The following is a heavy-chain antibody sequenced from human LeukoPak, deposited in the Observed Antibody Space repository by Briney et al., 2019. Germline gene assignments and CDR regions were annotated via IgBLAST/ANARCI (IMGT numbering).Heavy chain of an antibody. V-gene: IGHV4-38-2*01. J-gene: IGHJ4*02. CDR2: IYHSGST. D-gene: IGHD6-19*01. Sequence: TSETLSLTCAVSGYSISSGYYWGWIRQPPGKGLEWIGSIYHSGSTYYNPSLKSRVPISVDTSKNQFSLKLSSVTAADTAVYYCARGYSSGRKDYWGQGTLVTVSS. CDR3: ARGYSSGRKDY. CDR1: GYSISSGYY.